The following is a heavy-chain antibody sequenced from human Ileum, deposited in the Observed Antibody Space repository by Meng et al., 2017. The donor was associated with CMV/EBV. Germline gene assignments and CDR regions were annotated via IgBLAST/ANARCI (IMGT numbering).Heavy chain of an antibody. Sequence: GESLKISCAASGFTVNTFAMAWVRQAPGKGLEWVSSISGGSAYINYADSVKGRFTISRDNAKNSLYLQMNSLRAEDTAVYYCARVPYSGIAAEYYFDYWGQGTLVTVSS. D-gene: IGHD6-13*01. V-gene: IGHV3-21*01. CDR3: ARVPYSGIAAEYYFDY. J-gene: IGHJ4*02. CDR1: GFTVNTFA. CDR2: ISGGSAYI.